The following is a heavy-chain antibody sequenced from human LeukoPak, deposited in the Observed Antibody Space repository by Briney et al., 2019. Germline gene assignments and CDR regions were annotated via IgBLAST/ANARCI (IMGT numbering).Heavy chain of an antibody. V-gene: IGHV3-7*01. CDR3: TRRLDD. CDR2: IKHDESEK. CDR1: GFTFRIYW. D-gene: IGHD3-16*01. J-gene: IGHJ4*02. Sequence: GGSLRLSCAASGFTFRIYWMTWVRQAPGKGLEWVANIKHDESEKNYLDSVKGRFTISRDNAQNSLYLQMNGLRVEDTAVYYCTRRLDDWGQGTLVTVSS.